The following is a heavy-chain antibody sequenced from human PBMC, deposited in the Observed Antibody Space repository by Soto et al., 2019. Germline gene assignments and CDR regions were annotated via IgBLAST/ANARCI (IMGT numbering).Heavy chain of an antibody. J-gene: IGHJ4*02. CDR2: IIPILGIA. CDR1: GGTFSSYT. CDR3: ARVLFNSRLQPCDY. Sequence: QVQLVQSGAEVKKPGSSVKVSCKASGGTFSSYTISWVRQAPGQGLEWMGRIIPILGIANYAQKFQGRVTSTADNSSSTAYIELSSLRSEDTAVYYCARVLFNSRLQPCDYWGQGTLVTVSS. V-gene: IGHV1-69*02. D-gene: IGHD2-15*01.